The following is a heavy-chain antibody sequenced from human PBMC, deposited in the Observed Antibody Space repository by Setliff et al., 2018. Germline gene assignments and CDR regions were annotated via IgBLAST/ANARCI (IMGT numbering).Heavy chain of an antibody. Sequence: SETLSLTCDVSGISITRGHYWGWIRQPPGKGLEWIATIYHRGRTYYNPSLDSRVTISLDTSKNQYSLRLRSVTAADTAVYYCASPRRDDLDTPFDAFDLWGQGTKVTVS. CDR2: IYHRGRT. CDR1: GISITRGHY. J-gene: IGHJ3*01. D-gene: IGHD1-1*01. CDR3: ASPRRDDLDTPFDAFDL. V-gene: IGHV4-38-2*01.